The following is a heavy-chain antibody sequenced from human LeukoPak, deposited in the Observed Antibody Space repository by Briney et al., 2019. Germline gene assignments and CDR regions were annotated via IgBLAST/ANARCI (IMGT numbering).Heavy chain of an antibody. CDR1: GFTFDDYT. CDR2: ISWDGGST. CDR3: AKDMGQWLGFDY. J-gene: IGHJ4*02. D-gene: IGHD6-19*01. V-gene: IGHV3-43*01. Sequence: GGSLRLSCAASGFTFDDYTMHWVRHAPGKGLEWVSLISWDGGSTYYADSVKGRFTISRDNSKNSLYLQMNSLRTEDTALYYCAKDMGQWLGFDYWGQGALGTVSS.